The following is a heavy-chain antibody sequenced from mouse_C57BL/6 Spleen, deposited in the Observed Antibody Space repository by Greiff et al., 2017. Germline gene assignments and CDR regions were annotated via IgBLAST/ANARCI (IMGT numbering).Heavy chain of an antibody. CDR1: GYAFTNYL. CDR3: AWYCRRKCAY. CDR2: INPGSGGT. Sequence: VQLQQSGAELVRPGTSVTVSCKASGYAFTNYLMQWVKQRPGQGLEWIGAINPGSGGTTYNQKFKGKAILTADKSSSTAYMQLSSLTSEASAVYIRAWYCRRKCAYWGQGTLVTVSA. J-gene: IGHJ3*01. D-gene: IGHD1-3*01. V-gene: IGHV1-54*01.